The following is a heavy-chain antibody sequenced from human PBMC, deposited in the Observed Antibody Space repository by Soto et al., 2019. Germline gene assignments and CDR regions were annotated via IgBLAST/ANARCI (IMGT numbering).Heavy chain of an antibody. CDR2: IWYDGSNK. Sequence: GGSLRLSCAASGFTFSSYGMHWVRQAPGKGLEWVAVIWYDGSNKYYADSVKGRFTISRDNSKNTLYLQMNSLRAEDTAVYYCARETYDLNFQHWGQGTLVTVSS. CDR3: ARETYDLNFQH. V-gene: IGHV3-33*01. D-gene: IGHD3-3*01. J-gene: IGHJ1*01. CDR1: GFTFSSYG.